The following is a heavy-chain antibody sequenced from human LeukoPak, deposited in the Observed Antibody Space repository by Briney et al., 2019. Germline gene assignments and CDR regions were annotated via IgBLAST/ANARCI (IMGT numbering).Heavy chain of an antibody. V-gene: IGHV1-8*01. CDR1: GYTFGSSH. CDR2: MDPNRGNT. Sequence: ASVKVSCKASGYTFGSSHINWVRQSTGQGPEWMGWMDPNRGNTGYAQKFQGRVTMTRNTSISTAYMELSSLRSEDTALYYCTRTIAATGTLYPWGQGTQVIVSS. J-gene: IGHJ5*02. CDR3: TRTIAATGTLYP. D-gene: IGHD6-13*01.